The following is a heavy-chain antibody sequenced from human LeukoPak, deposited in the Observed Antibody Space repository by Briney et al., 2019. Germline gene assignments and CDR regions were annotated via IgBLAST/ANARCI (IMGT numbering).Heavy chain of an antibody. CDR3: ARGDRSAVFDY. J-gene: IGHJ4*02. V-gene: IGHV3-21*01. CDR2: ISSGRTYT. Sequence: GGSLRLSCAASGFTFSSFNMNWVRQAPGKGLEWVSSISSGRTYTYYADSVKGRFTISRENTKNSLFLQVNSLRAEDTAIYYCARGDRSAVFDYWGQGSLVTVSS. CDR1: GFTFSSFN. D-gene: IGHD6-13*01.